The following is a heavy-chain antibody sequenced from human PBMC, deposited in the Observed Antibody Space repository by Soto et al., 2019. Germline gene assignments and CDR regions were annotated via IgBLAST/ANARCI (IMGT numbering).Heavy chain of an antibody. J-gene: IGHJ4*02. D-gene: IGHD5-12*01. CDR1: GFTFSSYA. Sequence: VQLLESGGGLVQPGGSLRLSCAASGFTFSSYAMSWVRQAPGKGLEWVAVISFDGSNKYYADSVKGRFTISRDNSRNTLYLQMNSLRPEETAVYYCARDSVEMATIGDYWGQGTLVTVSS. CDR3: ARDSVEMATIGDY. CDR2: ISFDGSNK. V-gene: IGHV3-30-3*01.